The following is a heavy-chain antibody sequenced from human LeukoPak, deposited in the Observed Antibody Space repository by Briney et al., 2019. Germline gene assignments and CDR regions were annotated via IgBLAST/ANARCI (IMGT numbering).Heavy chain of an antibody. CDR2: IWYGGGNE. Sequence: PGGSLRLSCAASGFTFSSYGMHWVRQAPGKGLEWVAVIWYGGGNEYYADSVKGRFTISRDNSKNTLYLQMNSLRAEDTAVYYCATVGQSAPYYFDYWGQGTLVTVSS. CDR3: ATVGQSAPYYFDY. CDR1: GFTFSSYG. J-gene: IGHJ4*02. V-gene: IGHV3-33*08. D-gene: IGHD6-6*01.